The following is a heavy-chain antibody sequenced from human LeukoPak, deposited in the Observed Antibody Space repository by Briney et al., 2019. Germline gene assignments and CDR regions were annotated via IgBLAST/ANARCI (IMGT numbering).Heavy chain of an antibody. CDR2: IIPIFGTA. CDR1: GGTFSSYA. CDR3: ARESYSGSYRVYFDY. J-gene: IGHJ4*02. V-gene: IGHV1-69*01. D-gene: IGHD1-26*01. Sequence: SVKVSCKASGGTFSSYAISWVRHAPGQGLEWMGWIIPIFGTANYAQKFQGRVTITADESTSTAYMELSSLRSEDRAVYYCARESYSGSYRVYFDYWGQGTLVTVSS.